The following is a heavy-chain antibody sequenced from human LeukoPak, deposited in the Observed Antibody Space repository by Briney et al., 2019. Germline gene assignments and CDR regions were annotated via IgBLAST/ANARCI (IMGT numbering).Heavy chain of an antibody. CDR2: IYYDGST. D-gene: IGHD1-20*01. CDR3: AKCVSITDKGAYYYYDMDV. CDR1: GLTVSSSY. Sequence: PGGSLRLSCAASGLTVSSSYMSWVRQAPGKGLEWVSIIYYDGSTYYADSVKGRFTISRDNSKNTLYLQMNSVRAEDTAVYYCAKCVSITDKGAYYYYDMDVWGQGTTVTVSS. J-gene: IGHJ6*02. V-gene: IGHV3-53*01.